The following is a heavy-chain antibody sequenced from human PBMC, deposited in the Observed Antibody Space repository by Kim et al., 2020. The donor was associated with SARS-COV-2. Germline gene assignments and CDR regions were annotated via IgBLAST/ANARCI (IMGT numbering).Heavy chain of an antibody. J-gene: IGHJ1*01. CDR1: GGSISSYY. CDR2: IYYSGST. V-gene: IGHV4-59*01. D-gene: IGHD4-17*01. Sequence: SETLSHTCTVSGGSISSYYWSWIRQPPGKGLEWIGYIYYSGSTNYNPSLKSRVTISVDTSKNQFSLKLSSVTAADTAVYYCARDSPYGDYVFQHWGQGTLVTVSS. CDR3: ARDSPYGDYVFQH.